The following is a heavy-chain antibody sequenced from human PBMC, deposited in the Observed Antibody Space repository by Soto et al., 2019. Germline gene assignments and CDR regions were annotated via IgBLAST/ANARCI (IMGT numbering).Heavy chain of an antibody. D-gene: IGHD4-17*01. CDR3: AKDYDYGESLPFDY. CDR2: IIGNGDTA. J-gene: IGHJ4*02. CDR1: GFSFTNYG. Sequence: EVQLLEAGGGLVQPGGSLRLSCAASGFSFTNYGMSWVRQAPGKGLEWLSAIIGNGDTAYYADSVRGRFTISRDNSKNTLYLQLDDLGAEDPAIYYCAKDYDYGESLPFDYWGQGTLVTVSS. V-gene: IGHV3-23*01.